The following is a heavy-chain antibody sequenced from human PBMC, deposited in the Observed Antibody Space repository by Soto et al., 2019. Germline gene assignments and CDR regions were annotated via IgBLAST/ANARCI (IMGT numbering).Heavy chain of an antibody. CDR3: AKDLLRAVRGVISPYYYGMDV. CDR1: GFTFSIYA. D-gene: IGHD3-10*01. Sequence: GGSLRLSCAASGFTFSIYAMSCVRLGLGKGLEWVAARSGSGGSTYYADSVKGRFTISRDKSRNTLYLQMNSLRAEDTAVYYGAKDLLRAVRGVISPYYYGMDVFGQATPLT. CDR2: RSGSGGST. V-gene: IGHV3-23*01. J-gene: IGHJ6*02.